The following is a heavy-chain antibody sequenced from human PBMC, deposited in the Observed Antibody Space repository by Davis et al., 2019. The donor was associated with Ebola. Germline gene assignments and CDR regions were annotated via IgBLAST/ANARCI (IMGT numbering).Heavy chain of an antibody. D-gene: IGHD3-22*01. J-gene: IGHJ4*02. V-gene: IGHV3-23*01. CDR2: ISGSSGIT. Sequence: GESLKISCAASGFSFRNYAMSWVRQAPGKGLEWVSSISGSSGITKYAESVKGRFTISRDNSKNTLYLQMNSLRAEDTAVYYCAKRDYSDSSGLPSALFDYWGQGTLVTVSS. CDR1: GFSFRNYA. CDR3: AKRDYSDSSGLPSALFDY.